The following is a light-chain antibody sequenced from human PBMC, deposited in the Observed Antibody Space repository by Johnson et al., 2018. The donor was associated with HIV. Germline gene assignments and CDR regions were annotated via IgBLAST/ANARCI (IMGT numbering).Light chain of an antibody. CDR1: SSNIGNNY. V-gene: IGLV1-51*01. J-gene: IGLJ1*01. Sequence: QHVLTQPPSVSAAPGQKVTISCSGSSSNIGNNYVSWYQQIPGTAPKLLIYDNNKRPSGIPGRFSGSKSRTSATLDITGLQTGDEADYYCGTWDSSLRVSFFCTGTKVT. CDR3: GTWDSSLRVSF. CDR2: DNN.